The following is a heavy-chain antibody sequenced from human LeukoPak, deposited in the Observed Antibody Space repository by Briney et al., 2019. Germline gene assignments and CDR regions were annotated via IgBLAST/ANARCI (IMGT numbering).Heavy chain of an antibody. CDR3: ASRRYYDFWSGYYPRYYYYMDV. CDR1: GGTFSSYA. V-gene: IGHV1-69*05. Sequence: SVKVSCKASGGTFSSYAISWVRQAPGQGLECMGRIIPIFGTANYAQKFQGRVTITTDESTSTAYMELSSLRSEDTAVYYCASRRYYDFWSGYYPRYYYYMDVWGKGTTVTVSS. J-gene: IGHJ6*03. D-gene: IGHD3-3*01. CDR2: IIPIFGTA.